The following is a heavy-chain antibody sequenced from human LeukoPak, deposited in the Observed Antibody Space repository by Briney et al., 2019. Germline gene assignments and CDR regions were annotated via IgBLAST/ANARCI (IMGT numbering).Heavy chain of an antibody. J-gene: IGHJ4*02. CDR3: ARLYYDSSGYYQICYFDY. CDR2: IYYSGST. CDR1: GGSISSSSYY. V-gene: IGHV4-39*01. Sequence: SETLSLTCTVSGGSISSSSYYWGWLRQPPGKGLEWIGSIYYSGSTYYNPSLKRRVTISVDTSKNQFSLNLSSVTAADTAVYYCARLYYDSSGYYQICYFDYWGQGTLVTVSS. D-gene: IGHD3-22*01.